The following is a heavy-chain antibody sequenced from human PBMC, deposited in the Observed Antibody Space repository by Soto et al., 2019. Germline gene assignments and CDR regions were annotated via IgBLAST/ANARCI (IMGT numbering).Heavy chain of an antibody. D-gene: IGHD3-3*01. CDR2: IYWNDDK. J-gene: IGHJ4*02. CDR3: AHSTTARQYYDFWRGSQTRPYYFDY. V-gene: IGHV2-5*01. Sequence: QITLKESGPTLVKPTQTLTLTCTFSGFSLSTSGVGVGWIRQPPGKALEWLALIYWNDDKRYSPSLKSRLTITKDTSKNQVVLTMTNMDPVDTATYYCAHSTTARQYYDFWRGSQTRPYYFDYWGQGTLVTVSS. CDR1: GFSLSTSGVG.